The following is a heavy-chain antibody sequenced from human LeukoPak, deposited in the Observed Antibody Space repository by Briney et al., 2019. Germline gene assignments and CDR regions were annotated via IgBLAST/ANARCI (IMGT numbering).Heavy chain of an antibody. V-gene: IGHV3-23*01. Sequence: GGSLRLSCAASGFTFSSYAMSWVRQAPGKGLEWVSAISSSGGSTYYGDSVKGRFTISRDNSMNALYLQMNSLRAEDTAVYYCAKGPASSGWYSGWFDPWGQGTLVTVSS. J-gene: IGHJ5*02. D-gene: IGHD6-19*01. CDR2: ISSSGGST. CDR3: AKGPASSGWYSGWFDP. CDR1: GFTFSSYA.